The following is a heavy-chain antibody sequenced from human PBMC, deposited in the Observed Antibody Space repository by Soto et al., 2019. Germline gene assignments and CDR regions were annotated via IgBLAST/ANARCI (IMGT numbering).Heavy chain of an antibody. Sequence: ASVKVSCKASGYTFTTYTVHWVRQAPGQRLEWMGWINPGSGNRKYSQKFQGRVTITRDKSTNTAYMELSSLRSEDTAVYYCARGDYGGNPRGYAFDIWGQGTMVTVSS. CDR3: ARGDYGGNPRGYAFDI. D-gene: IGHD4-17*01. CDR2: INPGSGNR. J-gene: IGHJ3*02. V-gene: IGHV1-3*01. CDR1: GYTFTTYT.